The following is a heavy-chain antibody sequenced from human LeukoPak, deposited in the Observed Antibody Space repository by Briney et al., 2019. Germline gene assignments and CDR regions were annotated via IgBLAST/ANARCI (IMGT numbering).Heavy chain of an antibody. V-gene: IGHV3-48*03. J-gene: IGHJ4*02. D-gene: IGHD5-18*01. CDR3: ARVGLGDTAPDY. Sequence: PGGSLRLSCAASGFSFRSYEMNWVRQAPGKGLEWVSYISSSGSGSNTYYVGSVRGRFTTSRDNVKNTLYLQMNSLRADDTAIYYCARVGLGDTAPDYWGQGTLVTVSS. CDR2: ISSSGSGSNT. CDR1: GFSFRSYE.